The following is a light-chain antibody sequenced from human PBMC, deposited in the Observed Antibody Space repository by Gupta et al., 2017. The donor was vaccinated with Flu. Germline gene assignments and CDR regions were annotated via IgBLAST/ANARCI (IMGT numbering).Light chain of an antibody. V-gene: IGLV3-21*03. J-gene: IGLJ1*01. CDR1: NIGRKN. CDR2: DDN. Sequence: GKTARITCGRSNIGRKNVQWYQQKPGQAPVLLLYDDNVRPSGIPERFSGSNSGDTATLAISRVAAGDEADYYCQVWDSSTDHPVFGTGTKVTVL. CDR3: QVWDSSTDHPV.